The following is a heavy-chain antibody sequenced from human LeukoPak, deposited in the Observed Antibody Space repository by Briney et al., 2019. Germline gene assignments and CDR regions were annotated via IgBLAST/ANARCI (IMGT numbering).Heavy chain of an antibody. CDR1: GGSFSGYY. D-gene: IGHD2-2*01. Sequence: PSETLSLTCAVYGGSFSGYYWSWIRQPPGKGLEWIGGINHSGSTNYNPSLKSRVTISVDTSKNQFSLKLSSVTAADTAVYYCARVVPAATVDYWGQGTLVTVSS. CDR3: ARVVPAATVDY. V-gene: IGHV4-34*01. CDR2: INHSGST. J-gene: IGHJ4*02.